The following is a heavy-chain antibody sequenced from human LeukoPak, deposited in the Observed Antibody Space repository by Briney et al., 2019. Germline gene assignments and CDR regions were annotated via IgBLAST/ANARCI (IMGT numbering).Heavy chain of an antibody. CDR3: ARHSARGYNYIDF. CDR1: GGSVKTYY. V-gene: IGHV4-4*08. CDR2: IHATGST. Sequence: SETLSLTCAVSGGSVKTYYWSWTRQSPERGLQWIGFIHATGSTNTFPSLKSRVTISLDTSTNQFSLRLKSVTAADTAVYYCARHSARGYNYIDFWGRGTLVTVSS. J-gene: IGHJ4*02. D-gene: IGHD5-24*01.